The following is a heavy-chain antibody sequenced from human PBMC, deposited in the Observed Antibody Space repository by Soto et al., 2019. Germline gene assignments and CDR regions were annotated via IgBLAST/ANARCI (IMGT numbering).Heavy chain of an antibody. J-gene: IGHJ4*02. CDR3: ARDFGSLGATIDY. V-gene: IGHV3-30-3*01. CDR2: ISYDGSNK. CDR1: GFTFSSYT. D-gene: IGHD1-26*01. Sequence: QVQLVASGGGVVQPGRSLRLSCAASGFTFSSYTMHWVRQAPGKGLEWVAVISYDGSNKYYADSVKGRFTISRDNSKNTLYLQMNSLRAEDTAVYYCARDFGSLGATIDYWGQGTLVTVSS.